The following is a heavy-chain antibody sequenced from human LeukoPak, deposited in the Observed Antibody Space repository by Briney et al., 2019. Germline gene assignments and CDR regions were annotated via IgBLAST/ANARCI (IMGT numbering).Heavy chain of an antibody. CDR1: GFTFSSYS. CDR3: ARAGGWYTAFDI. CDR2: IRSSSSYI. J-gene: IGHJ3*02. Sequence: GGSLRLSCAASGFTFSSYSMNWVRQAPGKGLEWVSSIRSSSSYIYYADSVKGRFTISRDNAKNSLYLQMNSLRAEDTAVYYCARAGGWYTAFDIWGQGTMVTVSS. D-gene: IGHD6-19*01. V-gene: IGHV3-21*01.